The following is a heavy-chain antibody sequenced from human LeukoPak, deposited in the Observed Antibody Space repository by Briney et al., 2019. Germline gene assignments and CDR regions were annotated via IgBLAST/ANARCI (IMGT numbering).Heavy chain of an antibody. D-gene: IGHD2-15*01. V-gene: IGHV4-59*01. J-gene: IGHJ4*02. CDR1: GGSISSYY. CDR2: IYYSGST. CDR3: ARNRVVVAPNFDY. Sequence: SETLSLTCTVSGGSISSYYWSWLRQPPGKGLEWIGFIYYSGSTNYNPSLKSRVTISLDTSKNQFSLRLTSVTAADTAVYYCARNRVVVAPNFDYWGQGTLVTVFS.